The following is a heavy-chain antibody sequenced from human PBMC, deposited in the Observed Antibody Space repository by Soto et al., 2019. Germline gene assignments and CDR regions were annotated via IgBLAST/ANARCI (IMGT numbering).Heavy chain of an antibody. CDR1: GFTFSSYA. D-gene: IGHD6-13*01. CDR2: ISGSGGST. V-gene: IGHV3-23*01. CDR3: AKDRVAAAGMIDAFDI. Sequence: EVQLLESGGGLVQPGGSLRLSCAASGFTFSSYAMSWVRQAPGKGLEWVSAISGSGGSTYYADSVKGRFTISRDNSKNTLYLQMNSLRAEDTAVYYCAKDRVAAAGMIDAFDIWGQGTMVTVSS. J-gene: IGHJ3*02.